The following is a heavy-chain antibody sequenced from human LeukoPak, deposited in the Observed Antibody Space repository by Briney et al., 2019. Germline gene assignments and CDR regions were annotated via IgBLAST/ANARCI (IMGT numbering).Heavy chain of an antibody. Sequence: PGGSLRLSCAASGFTFSSYAITWVRQTPEKGLDWVASISGRGTTTYYGDSAKGRFTISRDNSTSTLYLQMNALRADDTAIYHCARRYCNTARCWGGFDYWGPGTVVTVSS. D-gene: IGHD2-2*01. J-gene: IGHJ4*01. CDR2: ISGRGTTT. CDR1: GFTFSSYA. CDR3: ARRYCNTARCWGGFDY. V-gene: IGHV3-23*01.